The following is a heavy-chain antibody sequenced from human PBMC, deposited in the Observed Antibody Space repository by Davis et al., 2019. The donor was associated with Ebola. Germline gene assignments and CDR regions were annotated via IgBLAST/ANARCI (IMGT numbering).Heavy chain of an antibody. CDR2: IYSGGTT. V-gene: IGHV3-66*02. J-gene: IGHJ1*01. CDR3: ARGFLSSTNQYFQY. D-gene: IGHD6-13*01. CDR1: GFAVSGNY. Sequence: GESLKISCAASGFAVSGNYMSWVRQAPGKGLEWVSLIYSGGTTYYADSVKGRFAISRDSSKNTLYLQMDSLRAEDTAVYYCARGFLSSTNQYFQYWGQGTLVTVSS.